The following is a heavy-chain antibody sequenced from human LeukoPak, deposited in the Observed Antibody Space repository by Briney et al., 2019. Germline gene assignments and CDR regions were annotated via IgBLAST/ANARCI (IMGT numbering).Heavy chain of an antibody. CDR3: ARYLIVGATNFDY. D-gene: IGHD1-26*01. CDR1: GFTFSSYS. V-gene: IGHV3-21*01. J-gene: IGHJ4*02. Sequence: PGGSLRLSCAASGFTFSSYSMNWVRQAPGKGLEWVSSISSSSSYIYYADSVKGRFTISRDNAKNSLYLQMNSLRAEDTAVYHCARYLIVGATNFDYWGQGTLVTVSS. CDR2: ISSSSSYI.